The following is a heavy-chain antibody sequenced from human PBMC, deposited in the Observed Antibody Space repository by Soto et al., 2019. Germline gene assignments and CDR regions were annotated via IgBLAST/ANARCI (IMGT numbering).Heavy chain of an antibody. CDR1: GGSFSGYY. CDR2: INHSGST. D-gene: IGHD6-19*01. V-gene: IGHV4-34*01. CDR3: ARGRGYSSGWYGNYFDY. J-gene: IGHJ4*02. Sequence: QVQLQQWGAGLLKPSETLSLTCAVYGGSFSGYYWSWIRQPPGKGLEWIGEINHSGSTNYNPSLKSRVTISVDTSKNQFSLKLSSVTAADTAVYYCARGRGYSSGWYGNYFDYWGQGTLVTVSS.